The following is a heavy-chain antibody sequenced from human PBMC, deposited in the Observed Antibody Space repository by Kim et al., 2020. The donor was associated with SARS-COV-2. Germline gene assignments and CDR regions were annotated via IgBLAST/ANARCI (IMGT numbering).Heavy chain of an antibody. J-gene: IGHJ4*02. D-gene: IGHD3-9*01. V-gene: IGHV3-21*01. CDR3: ARDSDILTGYYLDY. CDR1: GFTFSSYS. CDR2: ISSSSSYI. Sequence: GGSLRLSCAASGFTFSSYSMNWVRQAPGKGLEWVSSISSSSSYIYYADSVKGRFTISRDNAKNSLYLQMNSLRAEDTAVYYCARDSDILTGYYLDYWGQGTLVTVSS.